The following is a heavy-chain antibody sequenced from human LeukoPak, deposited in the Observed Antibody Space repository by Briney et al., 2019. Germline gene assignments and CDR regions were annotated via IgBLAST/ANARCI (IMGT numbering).Heavy chain of an antibody. Sequence: PSETLSLTCTVSGGSISSSSYYWSWIRQPAGKGLEWIGRIYTSGSTNYNPSLKSRVTMSVDTSKNQFSLKLSSVTAADTAVYYCARDLSETTVVTEVPYYYMDVWGKGTTVTVSS. V-gene: IGHV4-61*02. D-gene: IGHD4-23*01. J-gene: IGHJ6*03. CDR3: ARDLSETTVVTEVPYYYMDV. CDR1: GGSISSSSYY. CDR2: IYTSGST.